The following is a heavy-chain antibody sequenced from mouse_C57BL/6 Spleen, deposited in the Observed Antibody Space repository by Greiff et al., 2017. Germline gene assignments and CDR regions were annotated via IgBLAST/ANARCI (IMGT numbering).Heavy chain of an antibody. J-gene: IGHJ2*01. V-gene: IGHV1-69*01. CDR1: GYTFTSYW. CDR2: IDPSDSYT. D-gene: IGHD2-4*01. CDR3: ARAGATMITEDSDY. Sequence: VQLQQPGAELVMPGASVKLSCKASGYTFTSYWMHWVKQRPGQGLEWIGEIDPSDSYTNYNQKFKGKSTLTVDKSSSTAYMQLSSLTTEDSAVYNCARAGATMITEDSDYWGQGTTLTVSS.